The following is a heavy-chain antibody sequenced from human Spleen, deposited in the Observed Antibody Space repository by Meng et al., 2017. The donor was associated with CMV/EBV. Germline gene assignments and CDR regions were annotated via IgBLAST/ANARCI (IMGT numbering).Heavy chain of an antibody. J-gene: IGHJ4*02. CDR1: GFTFSNFG. CDR3: AKFAVAATGTDFLGS. CDR2: ISGSGRST. Sequence: GGSLRLSCTAAGFTFSNFGMTWVRQAPGTGLEWVSGISGSGRSTYYADSVKGRFTIYRDNSRSTLYLQMNSLRAEDTAIYYCAKFAVAATGTDFLGSWGQGTLVTVSS. D-gene: IGHD6-13*01. V-gene: IGHV3-23*01.